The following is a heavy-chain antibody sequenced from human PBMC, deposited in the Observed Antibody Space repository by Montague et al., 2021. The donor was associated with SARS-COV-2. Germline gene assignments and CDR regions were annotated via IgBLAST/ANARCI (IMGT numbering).Heavy chain of an antibody. D-gene: IGHD3-22*01. CDR1: EVSLTTNGLG. CDR3: ARTRAYYYASRGYSYCFDY. V-gene: IGHV2-70*11. Sequence: PALVKPTQSLTLICTFSEVSLTTNGLGVSWIRQPPGKALEWLARIGWDDDEYYSTSLKTRLTISKDTSKNQVVLTMTNMDPVDTATYYCARTRAYYYASRGYSYCFDYWGQGTLVTVSS. CDR2: IGWDDDE. J-gene: IGHJ4*02.